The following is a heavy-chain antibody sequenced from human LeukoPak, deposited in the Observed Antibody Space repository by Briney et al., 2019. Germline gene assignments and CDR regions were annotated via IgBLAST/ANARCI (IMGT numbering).Heavy chain of an antibody. CDR3: ARVTRRFMGFDFDY. V-gene: IGHV1-2*02. Sequence: GASVKVSCKASGYTFTGYYMHWVRQAPGQGLEWMGWINPNSGGTNYAQKFQGRVTMTRDTSISTAYMELSRLRSDDTAVYYCARVTRRFMGFDFDYWGQGTLVTVSS. D-gene: IGHD6-6*01. J-gene: IGHJ4*02. CDR1: GYTFTGYY. CDR2: INPNSGGT.